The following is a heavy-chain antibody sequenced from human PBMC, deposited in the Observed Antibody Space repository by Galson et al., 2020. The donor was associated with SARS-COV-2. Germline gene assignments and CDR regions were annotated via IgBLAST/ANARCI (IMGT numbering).Heavy chain of an antibody. CDR1: GFTFSSYG. D-gene: IGHD3-9*01. J-gene: IGHJ6*02. Sequence: GGSLRLSCAASGFTFSSYGMHWVRQAPGKGLEWVAVISYDGSNKYYADSVKGRFTISRDNSKNTLYLQMNSLRAEDTAVYYCAKDGAYYDILTGYSVGGPYYYYGMDVWGQGTTVTVSS. CDR2: ISYDGSNK. V-gene: IGHV3-30*18. CDR3: AKDGAYYDILTGYSVGGPYYYYGMDV.